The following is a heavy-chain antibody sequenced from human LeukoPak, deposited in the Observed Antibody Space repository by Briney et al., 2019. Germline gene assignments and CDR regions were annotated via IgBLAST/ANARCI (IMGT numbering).Heavy chain of an antibody. D-gene: IGHD4-23*01. CDR3: ARDRGNSFG. Sequence: GGSLRLSCAASGFTFSSYSMNWVRQAPGKGLEWVSSISSSSSYISYADSAKGRFTISRDNAKNSLYLQMNSLRAEDTAVYYCARDRGNSFGWGQGTLVTVSS. CDR1: GFTFSSYS. CDR2: ISSSSSYI. J-gene: IGHJ4*02. V-gene: IGHV3-21*01.